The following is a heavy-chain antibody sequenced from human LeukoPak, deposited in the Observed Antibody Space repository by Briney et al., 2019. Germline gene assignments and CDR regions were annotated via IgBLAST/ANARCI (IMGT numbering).Heavy chain of an antibody. CDR3: AAVGKGKLDY. Sequence: GASVKXXCKASGFTFASSAMQWVRQARGQRREWIGWIVVGSGKTNYAQKFQERVTITRDMSTSTAYMELSSLRSEDTAVYYCAAVGKGKLDYWGQGTLVTVSS. CDR1: GFTFASSA. J-gene: IGHJ4*02. V-gene: IGHV1-58*02. CDR2: IVVGSGKT.